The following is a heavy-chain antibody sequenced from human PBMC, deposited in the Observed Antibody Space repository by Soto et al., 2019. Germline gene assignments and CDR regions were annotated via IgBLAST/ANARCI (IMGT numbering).Heavy chain of an antibody. Sequence: EVQLVESGGGLVQPGRSLRLSCAASGFKFSNYWMSWVRQAPGKGLEWVGNIKHDTSEAHYADSVKGRFTITRDNIKNFLFLQMNGLRADDTASYYCARDGLLFSGPYRPSRFDYWGLGPLVTVSS. V-gene: IGHV3-7*03. CDR2: IKHDTSEA. J-gene: IGHJ4*02. CDR1: GFKFSNYW. CDR3: ARDGLLFSGPYRPSRFDY. D-gene: IGHD3-16*02.